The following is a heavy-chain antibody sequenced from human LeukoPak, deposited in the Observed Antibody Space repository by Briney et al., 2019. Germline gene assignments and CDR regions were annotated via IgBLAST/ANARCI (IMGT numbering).Heavy chain of an antibody. V-gene: IGHV1-69*01. J-gene: IGHJ4*02. CDR3: ARHGGQYSSGLGGDY. Sequence: ASVKVSCKASGGTFSSYAISWVRQAPGQGLEWMGGIIPIFGTANYAQKFQGRVTITADESTSTAYMELSSLRSEDTAVYYCARHGGQYSSGLGGDYWGQGTLVTVSS. CDR2: IIPIFGTA. D-gene: IGHD6-25*01. CDR1: GGTFSSYA.